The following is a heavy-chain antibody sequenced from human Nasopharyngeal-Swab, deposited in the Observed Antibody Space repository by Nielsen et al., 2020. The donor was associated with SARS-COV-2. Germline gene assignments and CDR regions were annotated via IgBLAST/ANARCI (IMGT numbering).Heavy chain of an antibody. CDR1: GFTFSSYA. J-gene: IGHJ4*02. D-gene: IGHD3-10*01. CDR3: AEDVVRGVRFY. Sequence: GESLKISCAASGFTFSSYAMSWVRQAPGKGLEWVSAISGSGGSTYYADSVKGRFTISRDNSKNTLYLQMNSLRAEDTAVYYCAEDVVRGVRFYWGQGTLVTVSS. CDR2: ISGSGGST. V-gene: IGHV3-23*01.